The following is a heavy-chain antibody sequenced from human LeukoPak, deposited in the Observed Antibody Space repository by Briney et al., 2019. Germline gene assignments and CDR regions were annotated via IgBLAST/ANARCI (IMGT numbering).Heavy chain of an antibody. CDR1: ENTFTNYY. V-gene: IGHV1-46*01. D-gene: IGHD1-26*01. Sequence: ASVKVSCKASENTFTNYYMHWVRQAPGQGLEWLGIINPNGDRTNYAQTFQGRVTMTRDTSTTTVYMELSSLRSEDTAVYYCAGGTLGARPPLDWGQGTLVTVSS. J-gene: IGHJ4*02. CDR2: INPNGDRT. CDR3: AGGTLGARPPLD.